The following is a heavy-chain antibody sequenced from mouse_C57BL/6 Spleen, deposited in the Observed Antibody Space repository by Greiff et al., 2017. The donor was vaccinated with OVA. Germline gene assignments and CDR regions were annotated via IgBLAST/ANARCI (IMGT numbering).Heavy chain of an antibody. CDR2: IYPSDSET. D-gene: IGHD1-1*01. CDR3: ARGGNYGRGWYFDV. J-gene: IGHJ1*03. CDR1: GYTFTSYW. Sequence: QVQLQQPGAELVRPGSSVKLSCKASGYTFTSYWMDWVKQRPGQGLEWIGNIYPSDSETHYNQKFKDKATLTVDKSSSTAYMQLSSLTSEDSAVYDCARGGNYGRGWYFDVWGTGTTVTVSS. V-gene: IGHV1-61*01.